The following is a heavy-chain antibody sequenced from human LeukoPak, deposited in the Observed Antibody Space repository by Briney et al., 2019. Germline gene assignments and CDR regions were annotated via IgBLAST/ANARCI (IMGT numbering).Heavy chain of an antibody. Sequence: SETLSLTCTVSGGSISSGSYYWSWIRQPAGKGLEWIGRIYTSGSTNYSPSLKSRVTISVDTSKNQFSLKLSSVTAADTAVYYCASSIAAAGEYWGQGTLVTVSS. V-gene: IGHV4-61*02. J-gene: IGHJ4*02. D-gene: IGHD6-13*01. CDR3: ASSIAAAGEY. CDR2: IYTSGST. CDR1: GGSISSGSYY.